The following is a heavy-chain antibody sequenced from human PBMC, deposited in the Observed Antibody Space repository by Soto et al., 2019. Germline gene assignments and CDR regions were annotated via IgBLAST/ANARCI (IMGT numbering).Heavy chain of an antibody. V-gene: IGHV1-18*01. CDR1: GYTFTSYG. CDR3: GRNNNRARLLLGYCTNGVCSGWFAP. CDR2: ISAYNGNT. D-gene: IGHD2-8*01. J-gene: IGHJ5*02. Sequence: ASVKVSCKASGYTFTSYGISWVRQAPGQGLEWMGWISAYNGNTNYAQKLQGRVTMTTDTSTSTAYMELRSLRSDDTAVYYCGRNNNRARLLLGYCTNGVCSGWFAPWGQETLVTVSS.